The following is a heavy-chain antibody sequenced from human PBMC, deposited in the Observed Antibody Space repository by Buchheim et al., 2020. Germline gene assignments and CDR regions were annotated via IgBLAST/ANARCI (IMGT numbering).Heavy chain of an antibody. CDR3: ARDPMIEGNY. CDR1: GFTFSAFW. Sequence: EVRLVESGGGLVQPGGSLRLSCAASGFTFSAFWMHWVRQAPGKGPVWVSRIHGNGRSTDYADSVKGRFNIYRDNAKNTLYLQMDSLIAEDTAVYYCARDPMIEGNYWGQGTL. D-gene: IGHD3-22*01. V-gene: IGHV3-74*01. CDR2: IHGNGRST. J-gene: IGHJ4*02.